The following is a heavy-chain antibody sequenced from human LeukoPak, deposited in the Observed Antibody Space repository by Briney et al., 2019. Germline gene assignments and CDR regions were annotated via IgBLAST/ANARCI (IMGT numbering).Heavy chain of an antibody. CDR3: AKEEGRGYYDSSGYYRPPYFDY. CDR2: IWYDGSNK. Sequence: GSSLRLSCAASGFTFRSYGMHWVRQAPGKGLEWVADIWYDGSNKYYADSVKGRFTISRDNSKNTLYLQMNSLRAEDTAVYYCAKEEGRGYYDSSGYYRPPYFDYWGQGTLVTVSS. J-gene: IGHJ4*02. CDR1: GFTFRSYG. D-gene: IGHD3-22*01. V-gene: IGHV3-33*06.